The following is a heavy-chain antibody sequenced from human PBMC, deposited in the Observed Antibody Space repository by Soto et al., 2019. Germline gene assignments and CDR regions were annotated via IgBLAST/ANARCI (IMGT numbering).Heavy chain of an antibody. Sequence: PSDTLSLTCTVSGGSISSGGYYWSWIRQHPGKGLEWIGYIYYSGSTYYNPSLKSRVTISVDTSKNQFSLKLSSVTAADTAVYYCARGRTYYYGSGSYYDSTDTGDFDYWGQGTLVTVSS. CDR2: IYYSGST. CDR3: ARGRTYYYGSGSYYDSTDTGDFDY. J-gene: IGHJ4*02. V-gene: IGHV4-31*03. CDR1: GGSISSGGYY. D-gene: IGHD3-10*01.